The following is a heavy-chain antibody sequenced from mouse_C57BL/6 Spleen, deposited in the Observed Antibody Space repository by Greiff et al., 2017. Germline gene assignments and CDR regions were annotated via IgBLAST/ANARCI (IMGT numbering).Heavy chain of an antibody. D-gene: IGHD2-4*01. V-gene: IGHV1-69*01. CDR2: IDPSDSYT. CDR3: ARKGIYYDYDDAMDY. CDR1: GYTFTSYW. J-gene: IGHJ4*01. Sequence: QVQLQQPGAELVMPGASVKLSCKASGYTFTSYWMHWVQQRPGQGLEWIGEIDPSDSYTNYNQKFKGKSTLTVDKSSSTAYMQLSSLTSEDSAVYYCARKGIYYDYDDAMDYWGQGTSVTVSS.